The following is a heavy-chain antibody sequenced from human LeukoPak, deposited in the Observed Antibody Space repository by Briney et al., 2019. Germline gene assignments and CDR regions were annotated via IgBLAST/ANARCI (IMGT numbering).Heavy chain of an antibody. CDR2: VTADGGAT. D-gene: IGHD1-14*01. Sequence: GGSLRLSCSASGLTFSNYNIHWVRQAPGKGLEYVSAVTADGGATFYADSVKGRFTISRDNFKNTVALQMSNLRVEDTAVYFCAHSPRITTSYPWGQGTLVTVSS. CDR1: GLTFSNYN. J-gene: IGHJ5*02. CDR3: AHSPRITTSYP. V-gene: IGHV3-64D*08.